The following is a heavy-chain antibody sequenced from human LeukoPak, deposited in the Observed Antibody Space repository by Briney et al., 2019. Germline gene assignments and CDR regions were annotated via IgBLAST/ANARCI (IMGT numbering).Heavy chain of an antibody. V-gene: IGHV3-30*02. CDR2: IRYDGSNK. D-gene: IGHD6-19*01. J-gene: IGHJ4*02. CDR1: GFTFSSYG. Sequence: GGSLRLSCAASGFTFSSYGMHWVRQAPGKGLEWGAFIRYDGSNKYYADSVKGRFTISRDNSKNTLYLQMNSLRAEDTAVYYCAKDGRIAVAGTFADYWGQGTLVTVSS. CDR3: AKDGRIAVAGTFADY.